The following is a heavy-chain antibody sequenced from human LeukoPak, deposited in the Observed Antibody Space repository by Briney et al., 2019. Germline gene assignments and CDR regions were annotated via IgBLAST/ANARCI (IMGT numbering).Heavy chain of an antibody. CDR3: ARRSYCGGDCYGSDAFDI. V-gene: IGHV3-21*01. CDR2: ISSSSTYL. J-gene: IGHJ3*02. CDR1: GFTFSSYE. D-gene: IGHD2-21*02. Sequence: GGSLRLSCAASGFTFSSYEMNWVRQAPGKGLEWVSSISSSSTYLDYADSPKGRFTISRDNAKNSLYLQMNSLRAEDTAVYYCARRSYCGGDCYGSDAFDIWGQGTMVTVSS.